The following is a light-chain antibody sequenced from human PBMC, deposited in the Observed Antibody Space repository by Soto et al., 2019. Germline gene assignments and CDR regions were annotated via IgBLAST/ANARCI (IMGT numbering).Light chain of an antibody. CDR2: EDN. CDR3: QSYDSINLGV. J-gene: IGLJ3*02. CDR1: SGRITSNY. Sequence: NFMLTQPHSVSESPGKTVTISCTRSSGRITSNYVQWYQQRPGSAPTTVIYEDNQRPSGVPDRFSGSIDSSTNSASLTISGLKTEDEADYYCQSYDSINLGVLGGGTKLTVL. V-gene: IGLV6-57*04.